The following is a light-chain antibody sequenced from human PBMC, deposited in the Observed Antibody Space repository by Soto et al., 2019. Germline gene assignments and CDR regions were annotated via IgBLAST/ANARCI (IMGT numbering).Light chain of an antibody. Sequence: EILMRQSPATLSVSPGERATLSCRASQSVSSNLAWYQQKPGQAPRLLIYGASTRATGIPARLSGSGSGTDFTLTISRLEPEDFPVYYCQQYGSSSTFGQGTRLEIK. CDR1: QSVSSN. CDR2: GAS. V-gene: IGKV3-15*01. CDR3: QQYGSSST. J-gene: IGKJ5*01.